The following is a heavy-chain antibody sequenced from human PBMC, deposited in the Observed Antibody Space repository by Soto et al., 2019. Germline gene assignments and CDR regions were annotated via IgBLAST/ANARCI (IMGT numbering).Heavy chain of an antibody. V-gene: IGHV1-2*02. D-gene: IGHD6-19*01. CDR1: GYTFTGYY. CDR2: INPNSGGT. J-gene: IGHJ4*02. CDR3: ARRAVAGKGPFY. Sequence: GASVKVSCKASGYTFTGYYMHWVRQAPGQGLEWMGWINPNSGGTNYAQKFQGRVTMTRDTSISTAYMELSRLRSDDTAVYYCARRAVAGKGPFYWRQGTLVTVSS.